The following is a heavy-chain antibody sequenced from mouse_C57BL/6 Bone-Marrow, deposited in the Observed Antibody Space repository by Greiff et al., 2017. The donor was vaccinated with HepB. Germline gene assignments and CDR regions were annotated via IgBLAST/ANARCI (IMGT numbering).Heavy chain of an antibody. Sequence: QVQLQQSGAELARPGASVKLSCKASGYTFTSYGISWVKQRTGQGLEWIGEIYPRSGNTYYNEKFKGKATLTADKSSSTAYMELRSLTSEDSAVYFCARRLCWYFDVWGTGTTVTVSS. CDR3: ARRLCWYFDV. V-gene: IGHV1-81*01. CDR1: GYTFTSYG. J-gene: IGHJ1*03. D-gene: IGHD3-3*01. CDR2: IYPRSGNT.